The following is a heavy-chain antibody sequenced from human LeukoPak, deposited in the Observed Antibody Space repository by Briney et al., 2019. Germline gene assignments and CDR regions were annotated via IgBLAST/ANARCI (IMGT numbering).Heavy chain of an antibody. V-gene: IGHV3-74*01. CDR3: TGVSRSTWYDY. J-gene: IGHJ4*02. Sequence: PGGSLRLTCAASGFTFSRYWMHWVRHAPRKGLEWVSRINTDGGSASYGVSVKGRFPISRDNAKNTLELQINSLRAEDTAVYYWTGVSRSTWYDYWGQGNLVTVSS. CDR2: INTDGGSA. CDR1: GFTFSRYW. D-gene: IGHD6-13*01.